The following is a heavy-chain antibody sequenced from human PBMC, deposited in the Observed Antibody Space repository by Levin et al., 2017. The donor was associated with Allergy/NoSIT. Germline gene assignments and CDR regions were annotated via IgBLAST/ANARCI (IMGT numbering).Heavy chain of an antibody. J-gene: IGHJ6*03. CDR2: IYHSGST. Sequence: SETLSLTCAVSGGSISSSNWWSWVRQPPGKGLEWIGEIYHSGSTNYSPSLKSRVTISVDKSKNQFSLKLSSVTAADTAVYYCARDAEVRGVYYYYMDVWGKGTMVTVSS. V-gene: IGHV4-4*02. CDR3: ARDAEVRGVYYYYMDV. D-gene: IGHD3-10*01. CDR1: GGSISSSNW.